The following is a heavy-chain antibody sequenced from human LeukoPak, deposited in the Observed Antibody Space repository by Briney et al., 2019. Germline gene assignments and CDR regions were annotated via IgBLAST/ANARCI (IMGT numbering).Heavy chain of an antibody. CDR1: GFTFSSYG. CDR3: ANSAAVGTFY. D-gene: IGHD6-13*01. CDR2: IRNDGSNK. J-gene: IGHJ4*02. Sequence: GGSLRLSCAASGFTFSSYGIHWVRQAPGKGLEWVAFIRNDGSNKYHADSVKGRFTISRDNSKNTVYLQMNSLRAEDTAVYYCANSAAVGTFYWGQGTLVTVSS. V-gene: IGHV3-30*02.